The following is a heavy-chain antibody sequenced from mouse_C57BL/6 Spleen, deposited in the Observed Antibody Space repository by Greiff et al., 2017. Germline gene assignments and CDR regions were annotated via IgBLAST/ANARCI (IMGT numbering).Heavy chain of an antibody. CDR3: ARRGVDYDGAY. D-gene: IGHD2-4*01. V-gene: IGHV5-6*01. CDR1: GFTFSSYG. J-gene: IGHJ3*01. CDR2: ISSGGSYT. Sequence: EVQLVESGGDLVKPGGSLKLSCAASGFTFSSYGMSWVRQTPDKRLEWVATISSGGSYTYYPDTVKGRFTISRDNAKNTLYLQMSSLKSEDTAMYYCARRGVDYDGAYWGQGTLVTVSA.